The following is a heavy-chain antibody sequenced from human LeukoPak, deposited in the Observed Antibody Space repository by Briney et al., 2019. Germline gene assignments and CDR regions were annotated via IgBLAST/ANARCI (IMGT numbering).Heavy chain of an antibody. Sequence: PGGSLRLSCAASGFTVSSNYMSWVRQAPGKGLEWVSVIYSGGSTYYEDSVKGRFTISRDNSKNTLYLQMNSLRAEDTAVYYCAREEVVVIKGAGDAFDIWGQGTMVTVSS. CDR1: GFTVSSNY. D-gene: IGHD3-22*01. J-gene: IGHJ3*02. V-gene: IGHV3-66*01. CDR2: IYSGGST. CDR3: AREEVVVIKGAGDAFDI.